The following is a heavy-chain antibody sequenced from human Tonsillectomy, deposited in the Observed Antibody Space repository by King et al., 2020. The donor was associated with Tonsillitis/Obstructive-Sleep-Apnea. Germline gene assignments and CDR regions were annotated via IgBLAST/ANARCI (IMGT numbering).Heavy chain of an antibody. CDR3: ARGYYDFWSGYYTGNYYYMDV. CDR2: INHSGST. D-gene: IGHD3-3*01. V-gene: IGHV4-34*01. J-gene: IGHJ6*03. Sequence: VQLQQWGAGLLKPSETLSLTCAVYGGSFSGYYWSWIRQPPGKGLEWIGEINHSGSTNYNPSLKSRVTISVDTSKNQFSLKLSSVTAADTAVYYCARGYYDFWSGYYTGNYYYMDVWGKGTTVTVSS. CDR1: GGSFSGYY.